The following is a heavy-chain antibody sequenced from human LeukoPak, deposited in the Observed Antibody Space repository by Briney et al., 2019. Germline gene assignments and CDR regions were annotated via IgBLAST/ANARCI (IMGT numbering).Heavy chain of an antibody. CDR3: AREAPAAGTFDY. J-gene: IGHJ4*02. Sequence: ASVKVSCKASGYTFTSYGISWVRQAPGQGLGWMGWISAYNGNTNYAQKLQGRVTMTTDTSTSTAYMELRSLRSDDTAVYYCAREAPAAGTFDYWGQGTLVTVSS. D-gene: IGHD6-13*01. V-gene: IGHV1-18*01. CDR2: ISAYNGNT. CDR1: GYTFTSYG.